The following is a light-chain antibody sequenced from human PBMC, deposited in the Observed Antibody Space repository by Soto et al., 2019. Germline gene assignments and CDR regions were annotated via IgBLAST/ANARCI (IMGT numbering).Light chain of an antibody. CDR2: EGS. Sequence: QSALTQPASESGSPGQSITISCTGTSSDVGSYDLVSWYQQYPGKAPRLMIYEGSKRPSGVSNRFSGSRSGNTASLTISGLQAEDEADYYCCSYAGSSTFPVFGGGTKLTVL. V-gene: IGLV2-23*03. CDR1: SSDVGSYDL. J-gene: IGLJ3*02. CDR3: CSYAGSSTFPV.